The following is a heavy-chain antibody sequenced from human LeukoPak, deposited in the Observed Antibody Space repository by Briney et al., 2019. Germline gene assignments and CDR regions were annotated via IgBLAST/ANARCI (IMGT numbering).Heavy chain of an antibody. CDR3: AAGGAYCGGDCFNFDY. V-gene: IGHV1-58*02. CDR2: IVVGSGNT. J-gene: IGHJ4*02. D-gene: IGHD2-21*02. Sequence: SVKVSCKASGFTSTSSAMQWVRQARGQRLEWIGWIVVGSGNTNYAQKFQERVTITRDMSTSTAYMELSSLRSEDTAVYYCAAGGAYCGGDCFNFDYWGQGTLVTVSS. CDR1: GFTSTSSA.